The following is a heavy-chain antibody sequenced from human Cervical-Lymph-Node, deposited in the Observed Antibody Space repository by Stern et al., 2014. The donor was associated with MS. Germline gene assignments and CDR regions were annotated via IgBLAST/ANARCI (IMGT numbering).Heavy chain of an antibody. CDR3: AKDLVYYYDSSGYLFDY. CDR2: ISGSGVST. CDR1: GFTFSSYA. V-gene: IGHV3-23*04. D-gene: IGHD3-22*01. J-gene: IGHJ4*02. Sequence: EMQLVESGGGLVQPGGSLRLSCAASGFTFSSYAMSWVRQAPGKGLEWVSAISGSGVSTYYADSVKGRFTISRDNSKNTLYLQMNSLRAEDTAVYYCAKDLVYYYDSSGYLFDYWGQGTLVTVSS.